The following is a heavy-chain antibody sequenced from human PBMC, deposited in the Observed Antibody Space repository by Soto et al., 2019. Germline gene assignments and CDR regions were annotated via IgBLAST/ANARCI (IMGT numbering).Heavy chain of an antibody. CDR3: AREYCGGSCGWGGPFDY. J-gene: IGHJ4*02. CDR2: IKQDGSEK. D-gene: IGHD2-15*01. V-gene: IGHV3-7*01. CDR1: GFTFSSYW. Sequence: GGSLRLSCAASGFTFSSYWMSWVRQAPGKGLEWVANIKQDGSEKYYVESVKGRFTISRDNAKNSLYLQMNSLRAEDTAVYYCAREYCGGSCGWGGPFDYWGQGTLVTVSS.